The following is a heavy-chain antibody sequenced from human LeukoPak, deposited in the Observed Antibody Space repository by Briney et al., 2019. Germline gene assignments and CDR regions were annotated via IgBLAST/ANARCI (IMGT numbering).Heavy chain of an antibody. V-gene: IGHV4-34*01. CDR3: ARRVGRWFGERAYYYNYMDV. CDR1: GGSFSGYY. CDR2: INHSGGT. J-gene: IGHJ6*03. Sequence: PSETLSLTCAVYGGSFSGYYWSWIRQPPGKGLEWIGEINHSGGTNYNPSLKSRLTISVDTSKNQFSLKLSSVTAADTAVYYCARRVGRWFGERAYYYNYMDVWGKGTTVTISS. D-gene: IGHD3-10*01.